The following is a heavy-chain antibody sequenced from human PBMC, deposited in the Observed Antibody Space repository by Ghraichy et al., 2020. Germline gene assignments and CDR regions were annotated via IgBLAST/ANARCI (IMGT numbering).Heavy chain of an antibody. J-gene: IGHJ4*02. CDR3: AKYTSTWDEDC. CDR1: GFTFSSFA. D-gene: IGHD6-6*01. V-gene: IGHV3-23*01. CDR2: ISGSGGST. Sequence: ESLNISCAASGFTFSSFAMSWVRQAPGKGLEWVSTISGSGGSTFYADSVKGRFTISRDNSKNTLYLQMNNLRAEDTAVYYCAKYTSTWDEDCWGQGTLVTVSS.